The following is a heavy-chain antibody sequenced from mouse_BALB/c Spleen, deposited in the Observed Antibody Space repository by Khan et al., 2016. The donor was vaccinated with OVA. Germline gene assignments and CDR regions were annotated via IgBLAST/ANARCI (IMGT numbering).Heavy chain of an antibody. V-gene: IGHV9-3-1*01. J-gene: IGHJ3*01. CDR1: GYTFTNYG. D-gene: IGHD2-1*01. CDR3: ARRGLWYGFAY. CDR2: INTYTGEP. Sequence: QIQLVQSGPELKRPGETVKISCKASGYTFTNYGMNWVKQAPGKGLKWMGWINTYTGEPTYADDFKGRFAFSLETSASTAYLQINNLKNEDTATXFCARRGLWYGFAYWGQGTLVTVSA.